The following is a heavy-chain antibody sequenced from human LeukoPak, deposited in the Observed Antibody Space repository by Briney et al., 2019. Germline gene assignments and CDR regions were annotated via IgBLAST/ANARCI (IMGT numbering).Heavy chain of an antibody. CDR2: ISGSGGST. D-gene: IGHD3-10*01. J-gene: IGHJ4*02. V-gene: IGHV3-23*01. Sequence: PGGFLRLSCAASGFTFSSYGMSWVRQAPGKGLEWVSAISGSGGSTYYADSVEGRFTISRDNSKNTLYLQMNSLRAEDTAVYYCAKVPTLWFGELYDYWGQGTLVTVSS. CDR3: AKVPTLWFGELYDY. CDR1: GFTFSSYG.